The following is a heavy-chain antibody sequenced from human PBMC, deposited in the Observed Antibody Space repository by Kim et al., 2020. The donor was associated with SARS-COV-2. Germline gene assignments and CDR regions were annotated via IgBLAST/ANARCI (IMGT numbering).Heavy chain of an antibody. Sequence: YSQKFQGRVTITRDTSASTAYMGLSSLRSEDTAVYYCASTARDYYYYMDVWGKGTTVTVSS. CDR3: ASTARDYYYYMDV. J-gene: IGHJ6*03. V-gene: IGHV1-3*01.